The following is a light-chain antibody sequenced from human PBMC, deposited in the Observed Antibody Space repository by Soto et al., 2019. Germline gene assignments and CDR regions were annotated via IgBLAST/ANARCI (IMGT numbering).Light chain of an antibody. V-gene: IGLV1-51*01. J-gene: IGLJ7*01. CDR2: DNS. Sequence: QSVLTQPHSVSAAPGQKVTISCSGDSSDIGDSYVSWYQHLPGTATKLLIYDNSKRPSGIPGRFSGSKSGTSATLAITGLQTGDEYNYYCATWDNSLSAVFGGGTQLTVL. CDR3: ATWDNSLSAV. CDR1: SSDIGDSY.